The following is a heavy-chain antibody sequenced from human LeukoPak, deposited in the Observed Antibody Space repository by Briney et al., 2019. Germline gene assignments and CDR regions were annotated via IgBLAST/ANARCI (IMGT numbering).Heavy chain of an antibody. Sequence: PGGSLRLSCAVYGGSFSGYYWSWIRQPPGKGLEWIGEINHSGSTNYNPSLKSRVTISVDTSKNQFSLKLSSVTAADTAVYYCARGYYDFWSGYPNFEYWGQGTLVTVSS. CDR1: GGSFSGYY. J-gene: IGHJ4*02. CDR3: ARGYYDFWSGYPNFEY. V-gene: IGHV4-34*01. CDR2: INHSGST. D-gene: IGHD3-3*01.